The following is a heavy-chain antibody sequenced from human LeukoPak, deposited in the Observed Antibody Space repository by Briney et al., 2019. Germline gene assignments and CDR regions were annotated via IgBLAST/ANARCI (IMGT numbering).Heavy chain of an antibody. D-gene: IGHD2-2*01. V-gene: IGHV4-34*01. CDR3: ARGRYCSSTSCYVYYFDY. CDR2: INHSGST. Sequence: LETLSLTCAVYGGSFSGYYWSWIRQPPGKGLEWIGEINHSGSTNYNPSLKSRVTISVDTSKNQFSLKLSSVTAADTAVYYCARGRYCSSTSCYVYYFDYWGQGTLVTVSS. CDR1: GGSFSGYY. J-gene: IGHJ4*02.